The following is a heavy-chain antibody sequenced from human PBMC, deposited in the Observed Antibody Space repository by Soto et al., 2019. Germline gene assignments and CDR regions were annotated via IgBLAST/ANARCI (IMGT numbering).Heavy chain of an antibody. J-gene: IGHJ6*02. CDR2: IYNNGRT. CDR1: GGSISSSS. Sequence: SETLSLTCTVSGGSISSSSWSWIRQPPGRGLEWIGYIYNNGRTDYNPSLKSRVTISVDTSKNHFSLKLSSVTPADTAVYYCATPAVTNYYYGMDVGGQGTTVTVSS. V-gene: IGHV4-59*01. CDR3: ATPAVTNYYYGMDV. D-gene: IGHD4-17*01.